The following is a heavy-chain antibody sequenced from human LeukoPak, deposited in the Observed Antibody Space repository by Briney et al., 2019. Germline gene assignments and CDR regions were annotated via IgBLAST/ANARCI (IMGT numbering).Heavy chain of an antibody. CDR1: GYSFTSYW. CDR3: ARLISGEYGEPNWYFDL. V-gene: IGHV5-51*01. Sequence: GESLKISCKGSGYSFTSYWIGWVRQMPGKGLERMGILYPADSDTRYSPSFQVQVTIPDDKSISNAYLQWSSLKASDTAMYYCARLISGEYGEPNWYFDLWGRGTLVTVSS. D-gene: IGHD4-17*01. CDR2: LYPADSDT. J-gene: IGHJ2*01.